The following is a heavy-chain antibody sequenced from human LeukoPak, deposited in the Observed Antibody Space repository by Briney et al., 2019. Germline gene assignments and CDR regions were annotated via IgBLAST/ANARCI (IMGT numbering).Heavy chain of an antibody. V-gene: IGHV3-23*01. CDR3: ARGRLTVTTLFY. Sequence: PGGSLRLSCLASGFTFSNYDMSWVRQAPGKGLEWVSTIRDRGDDTYYAHSVKGRFTISRDNAKNSLYLQMNSLRAEDTAVYYCARGRLTVTTLFYWGQGTLVTVSS. J-gene: IGHJ4*02. D-gene: IGHD4-11*01. CDR2: IRDRGDDT. CDR1: GFTFSNYD.